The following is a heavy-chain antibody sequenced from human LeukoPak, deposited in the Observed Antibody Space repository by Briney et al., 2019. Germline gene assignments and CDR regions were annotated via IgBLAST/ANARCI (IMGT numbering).Heavy chain of an antibody. J-gene: IGHJ4*02. V-gene: IGHV5-51*01. CDR2: IYPGDSDT. CDR1: GYSFTSYW. D-gene: IGHD2-2*01. Sequence: GESLKISCKGSGYSFTSYWIGWVRQMPGKGLEWMGIIYPGDSDTRYSTSFQGQVTISADKSISTAYLQWSSLKASDTAMYYCARQADDCSSTSCYFDYWGQGTLVTVSS. CDR3: ARQADDCSSTSCYFDY.